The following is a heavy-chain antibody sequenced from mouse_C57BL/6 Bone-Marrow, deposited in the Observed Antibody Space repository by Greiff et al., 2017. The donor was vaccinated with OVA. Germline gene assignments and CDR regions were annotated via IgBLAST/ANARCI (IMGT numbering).Heavy chain of an antibody. V-gene: IGHV3-1*01. J-gene: IGHJ1*03. CDR2: ISYSGST. D-gene: IGHD4-1*01. CDR3: ARESFWDRYFDV. CDR1: GYSITSGYD. Sequence: VQLKESGPGMVKPSQSLSLTCTVTGYSITSGYDWHWIRHFPGNKLEWMGYISYSGSTNYNPSLKSRISITHDTSKNHFFLKLNSVTTEDTATYYCARESFWDRYFDVWGTGTTVTVSS.